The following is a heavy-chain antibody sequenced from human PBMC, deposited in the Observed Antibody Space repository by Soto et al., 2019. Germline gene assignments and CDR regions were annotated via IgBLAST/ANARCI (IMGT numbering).Heavy chain of an antibody. CDR3: ARDKVTGLIDY. Sequence: SETLSLTCAVYGGSFSGYYWSWIRQPPGKGLEWIGEITHSGGTNYNPSLKSRVTISVDTSKNQFSLKLTSVTAADTAVYYCARDKVTGLIDYWGQGTLVTVSS. CDR1: GGSFSGYY. V-gene: IGHV4-34*01. J-gene: IGHJ4*02. CDR2: ITHSGGT. D-gene: IGHD2-8*02.